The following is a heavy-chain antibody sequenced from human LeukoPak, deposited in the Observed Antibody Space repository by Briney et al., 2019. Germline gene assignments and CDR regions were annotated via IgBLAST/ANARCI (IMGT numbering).Heavy chain of an antibody. J-gene: IGHJ4*02. CDR2: ISSSGSTI. V-gene: IGHV3-11*04. CDR3: TKAGVVGAKAGFDN. Sequence: GGSLRLSCAASGFTFSDYYMSWIRQAPGKGLEWVSYISSSGSTIYYADSVKGRFTISRDNAKNSLYLQMNNLRDEDTAIYYCTKAGVVGAKAGFDNWGQGTLVTVSS. D-gene: IGHD1-26*01. CDR1: GFTFSDYY.